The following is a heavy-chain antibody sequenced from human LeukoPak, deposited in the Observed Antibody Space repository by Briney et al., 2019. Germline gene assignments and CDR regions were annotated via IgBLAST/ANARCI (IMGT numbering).Heavy chain of an antibody. Sequence: GASVKVSCKASGYTFTSYDINWVRQATGQGLEWTGWMNPNSGNTGYAQKFQGRVTMTRNTSISTAYMELSSLRSEDTAVYYCARVHYDFWSGYYPTYYYYGMDVWGQGTTVTVSS. D-gene: IGHD3-3*01. CDR2: MNPNSGNT. CDR3: ARVHYDFWSGYYPTYYYYGMDV. V-gene: IGHV1-8*01. CDR1: GYTFTSYD. J-gene: IGHJ6*02.